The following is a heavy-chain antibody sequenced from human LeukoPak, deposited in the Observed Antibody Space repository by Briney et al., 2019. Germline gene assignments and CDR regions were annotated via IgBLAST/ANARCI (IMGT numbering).Heavy chain of an antibody. Sequence: GGSLRLSCAASGFTFSNAWMNWVRQAPGKGLEWVGRIKRKTDGGTTDYAAPVKGRFTISRDDSKNTLYLQMNSLKTEHTAVYYCTTQLAAYYFDYWGQGTLVTVSS. J-gene: IGHJ4*02. CDR2: IKRKTDGGTT. D-gene: IGHD6-13*01. CDR1: GFTFSNAW. CDR3: TTQLAAYYFDY. V-gene: IGHV3-15*01.